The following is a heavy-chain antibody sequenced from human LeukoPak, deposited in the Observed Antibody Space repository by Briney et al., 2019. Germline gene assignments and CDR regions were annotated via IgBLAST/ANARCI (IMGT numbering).Heavy chain of an antibody. CDR3: AREPADGWPYYYYYMDV. CDR1: GYTSTGYY. V-gene: IGHV1-2*02. D-gene: IGHD2-15*01. CDR2: INPNSGDI. Sequence: ASVKVSCKASGYTSTGYYIHWVRQAPGQGLEWMGWINPNSGDINYAQKFQGRVTMTRDTSISTAYMEVSRLRSDDTAVYYCAREPADGWPYYYYYMDVWGKGTTVTVSS. J-gene: IGHJ6*03.